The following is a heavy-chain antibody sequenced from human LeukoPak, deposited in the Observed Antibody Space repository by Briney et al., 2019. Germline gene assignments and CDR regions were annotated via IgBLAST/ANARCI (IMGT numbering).Heavy chain of an antibody. D-gene: IGHD2-2*01. CDR1: GFSFNDAW. J-gene: IGHJ4*02. Sequence: NPGGSLRLSCAASGFSFNDAWMNWVRQAPGKGLEWVGRIKRRSDGGTPDYAAPVQGRFTISRDESQNTLYLQMNSLETGDTAVYYCTTDTRRIDTFAWGQGTLVTVAA. V-gene: IGHV3-15*07. CDR3: TTDTRRIDTFA. CDR2: IKRRSDGGTP.